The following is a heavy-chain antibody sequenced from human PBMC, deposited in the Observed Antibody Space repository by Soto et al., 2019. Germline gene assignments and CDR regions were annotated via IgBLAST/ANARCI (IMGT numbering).Heavy chain of an antibody. CDR1: GGSFSGYY. V-gene: IGHV4-34*01. D-gene: IGHD3-10*01. CDR3: ARGLGDRLLSYGFGESNYYYYGMDV. J-gene: IGHJ6*02. CDR2: INHSGST. Sequence: SETLSLTCAVYGGSFSGYYWSWIRQPPGKGLEWIGEINHSGSTNYNPSLKSRVTISVDTSKNQFSLKLSSVTAADTAVYYCARGLGDRLLSYGFGESNYYYYGMDVWGQGTTVTVSS.